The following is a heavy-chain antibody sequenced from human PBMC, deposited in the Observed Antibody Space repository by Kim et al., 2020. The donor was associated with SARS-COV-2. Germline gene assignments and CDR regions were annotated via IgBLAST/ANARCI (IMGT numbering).Heavy chain of an antibody. J-gene: IGHJ6*02. Sequence: GGSLRLSCAASGFTFSSYSMNWVRQAPGKGLDWVSYISSSSSYIYYADSVKGRFTISRDNAKNSLYLQMNSLRAEDTAVYYCARDLGSDNWGGYYYYGMDVWGQGTTVTVSS. D-gene: IGHD7-27*01. CDR1: GFTFSSYS. CDR3: ARDLGSDNWGGYYYYGMDV. V-gene: IGHV3-21*01. CDR2: ISSSSSYI.